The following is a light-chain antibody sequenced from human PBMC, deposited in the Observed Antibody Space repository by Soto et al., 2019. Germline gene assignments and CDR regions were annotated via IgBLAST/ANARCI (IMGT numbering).Light chain of an antibody. CDR2: GAS. CDR3: QQSYIIPLS. V-gene: IGKV1-39*01. CDR1: QSIGNY. J-gene: IGKJ1*01. Sequence: DIQMTQSPSSLSASVGDRVTITCRASQSIGNYLNWYQQKPGKAPRLLIYGASTLKSGVPSRFSGSGSGTDFTLTVSSLQTEDFATYYCQQSYIIPLSFGQGTKVDIK.